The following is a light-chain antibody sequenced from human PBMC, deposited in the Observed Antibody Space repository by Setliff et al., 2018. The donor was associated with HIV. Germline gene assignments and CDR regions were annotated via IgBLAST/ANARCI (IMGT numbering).Light chain of an antibody. CDR1: SSNIGAGYD. Sequence: QSVLTQPSSVSGAPGQRVTISCTGSSSNIGAGYDVHWYQQLPGTAPKLLIYGNNNRPSGVPDRFSGSKSGTSASLAITGLQVEDEADYYCAAWDDTVNGYVFGTGTKGTV. J-gene: IGLJ1*01. V-gene: IGLV1-40*01. CDR2: GNN. CDR3: AAWDDTVNGYV.